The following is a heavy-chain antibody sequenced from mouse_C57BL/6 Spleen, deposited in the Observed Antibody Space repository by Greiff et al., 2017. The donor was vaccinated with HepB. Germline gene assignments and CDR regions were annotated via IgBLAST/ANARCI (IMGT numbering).Heavy chain of an antibody. CDR1: GYTFTTYP. V-gene: IGHV1-47*01. Sequence: VQLQQSGAELVKPGASVKMSCKASGYTFTTYPIEWMKQIHGKSLEWIGNFHPYNDDTKYNQKFKGKATLTVEKSSSTVYLGLSRLTSDDSAVYYSARGGNADYYAMDYWGQGTSVTVAS. J-gene: IGHJ4*01. CDR2: FHPYNDDT. CDR3: ARGGNADYYAMDY. D-gene: IGHD2-1*01.